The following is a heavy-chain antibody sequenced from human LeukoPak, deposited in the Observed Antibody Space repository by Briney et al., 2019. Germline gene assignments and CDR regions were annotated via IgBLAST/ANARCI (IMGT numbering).Heavy chain of an antibody. D-gene: IGHD3-10*01. J-gene: IGHJ4*02. Sequence: GASVKVSCKASGYTFTSYDINWVRQATGQGLEWMGWMNPNSGNTGYAQKFQGRVTITRNTSISTAYMELSSLRSENTAVYYCARGLRDSGSGDYWGQGTLVTVSS. CDR2: MNPNSGNT. CDR1: GYTFTSYD. V-gene: IGHV1-8*03. CDR3: ARGLRDSGSGDY.